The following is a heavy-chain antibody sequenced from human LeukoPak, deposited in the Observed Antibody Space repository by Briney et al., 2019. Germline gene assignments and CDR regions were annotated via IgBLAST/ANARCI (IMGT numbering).Heavy chain of an antibody. Sequence: GGSLRLSCSASGFTFSSYPMTWVRQAPGKGLEWVSTISTTTIFYADSVKGRFIISRDNSKNAVYLQMNSLRAEDSAVYYCAKHRLARTDIMDYYFDDWGQGTLVTVSS. D-gene: IGHD3-10*01. CDR3: AKHRLARTDIMDYYFDD. CDR1: GFTFSSYP. V-gene: IGHV3-23*01. J-gene: IGHJ4*02. CDR2: ISTTTI.